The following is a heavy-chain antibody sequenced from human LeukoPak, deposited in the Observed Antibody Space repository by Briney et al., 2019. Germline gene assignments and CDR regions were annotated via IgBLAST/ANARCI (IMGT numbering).Heavy chain of an antibody. V-gene: IGHV3-7*01. D-gene: IGHD6-13*01. J-gene: IGHJ6*02. CDR2: IKQDGSEK. CDR3: ARDEGYSSSWYPDYYYYYGMDV. CDR1: GFTFSSYW. Sequence: GGSLRLSCAASGFTFSSYWMSWVRQAPGKGLEWVANIKQDGSEKYYVDSVKGRFTISRDNAKNSLYLQMNSLRAEDTAVYYCARDEGYSSSWYPDYYYYYGMDVWGQGTTVTVSS.